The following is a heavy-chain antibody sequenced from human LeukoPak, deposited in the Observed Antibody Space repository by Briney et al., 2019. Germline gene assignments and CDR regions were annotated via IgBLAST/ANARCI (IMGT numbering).Heavy chain of an antibody. J-gene: IGHJ4*02. Sequence: GGSLRLSCAASGFTFSSYAMHWVRQAPGKGLEWVAVISYDGSNKYYADSVKGRFTISRDNSKNTLYLQMNSLRAEDTAVYYCARDLWDSSRPKGEGYFDYWGQGTLVTVSS. CDR1: GFTFSSYA. CDR3: ARDLWDSSRPKGEGYFDY. D-gene: IGHD6-13*01. CDR2: ISYDGSNK. V-gene: IGHV3-30-3*01.